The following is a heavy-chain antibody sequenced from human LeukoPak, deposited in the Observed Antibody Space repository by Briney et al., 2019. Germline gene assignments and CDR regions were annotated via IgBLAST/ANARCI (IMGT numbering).Heavy chain of an antibody. V-gene: IGHV4-39*01. CDR2: MFYRGST. CDR1: GVSISTSTHY. CDR3: VRQGGWGGAASLIEF. D-gene: IGHD2-15*01. J-gene: IGHJ4*02. Sequence: SETLSLTCTVSGVSISTSTHYWAWIRQPPGKGLEWIASMFYRGSTYYNASLRSRVTLCVDTSMNQFSLKLSSVTASDTATFYCVRQGGWGGAASLIEFWGQGTLVTVSS.